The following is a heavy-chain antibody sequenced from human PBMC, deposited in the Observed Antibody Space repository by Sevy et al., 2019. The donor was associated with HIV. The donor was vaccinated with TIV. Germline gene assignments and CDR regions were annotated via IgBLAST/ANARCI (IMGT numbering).Heavy chain of an antibody. CDR1: GFIFSTSP. V-gene: IGHV3-30-3*02. J-gene: IGHJ4*02. Sequence: GGSLRLSCAASGFIFSTSPMHWVRQAPGKELECVAILSYDDSDENYADSVKGRFTISRDNSKNTLYLQMNGLRTEDTAVYYCAKDDLGSIDYWGQGTLVTVSS. D-gene: IGHD3-10*01. CDR2: LSYDDSDE. CDR3: AKDDLGSIDY.